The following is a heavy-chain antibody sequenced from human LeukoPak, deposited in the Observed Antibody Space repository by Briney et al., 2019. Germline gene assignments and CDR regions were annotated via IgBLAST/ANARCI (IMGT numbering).Heavy chain of an antibody. CDR1: GGSISSYY. CDR3: AMAYSSSWYYFDY. Sequence: PSETLSLTCTVSGGSISSYYWSWIRQPPGKGLEWMGYIYYSGSTNYNPSLKSRVTIAVDTSKNQFSLRLNSVTAADTAVYYCAMAYSSSWYYFDYWGQGTLVTVSS. V-gene: IGHV4-59*01. J-gene: IGHJ4*02. D-gene: IGHD6-13*01. CDR2: IYYSGST.